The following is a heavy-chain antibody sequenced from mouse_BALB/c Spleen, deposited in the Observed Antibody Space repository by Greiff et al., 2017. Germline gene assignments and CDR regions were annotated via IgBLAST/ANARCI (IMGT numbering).Heavy chain of an antibody. CDR2: IDPANGNT. Sequence: VQLQQSGAELVKPGASVKLSCTASGFNIKDTYMHWVKQRPEQGLEWIGRIDPANGNTKYDPKFQGKATITADTSSNTAYLQLSSLTSEDTAVYYCANGDYGGFADWGQGTLVTVSA. J-gene: IGHJ3*01. CDR3: ANGDYGGFAD. D-gene: IGHD2-4*01. CDR1: GFNIKDTY. V-gene: IGHV14-3*02.